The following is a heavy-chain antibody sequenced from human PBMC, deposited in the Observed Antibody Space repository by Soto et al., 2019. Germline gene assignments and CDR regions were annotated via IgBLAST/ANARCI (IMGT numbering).Heavy chain of an antibody. D-gene: IGHD2-15*01. V-gene: IGHV4-39*01. CDR1: GGSVYSNGHY. Sequence: SGTLSLTCIVSGGSVYSNGHYWGWIRQPPGKGLEWFGSIDNNGVTNYNSSLKSRVIISRDTSKNQFSLRLTSVTTADTTVYYCGKILVGATGHTDADSWGPGTLVTVSS. CDR2: IDNNGVT. J-gene: IGHJ4*02. CDR3: GKILVGATGHTDADS.